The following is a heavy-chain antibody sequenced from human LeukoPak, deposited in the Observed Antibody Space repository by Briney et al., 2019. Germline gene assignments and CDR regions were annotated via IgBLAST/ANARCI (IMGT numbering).Heavy chain of an antibody. D-gene: IGHD2-15*01. J-gene: IGHJ3*02. Sequence: PGESLRLSCADSGFIFSSYTINWVRQAPGKGLEWVSSISSTGTYIYYADSVKGRFTISRDKAKNSLYLQMNRLRAEDTAVYYCARPERGYCSGGSCSYYDAFDIWGQGTVVTVSS. CDR2: ISSTGTYI. CDR1: GFIFSSYT. CDR3: ARPERGYCSGGSCSYYDAFDI. V-gene: IGHV3-21*01.